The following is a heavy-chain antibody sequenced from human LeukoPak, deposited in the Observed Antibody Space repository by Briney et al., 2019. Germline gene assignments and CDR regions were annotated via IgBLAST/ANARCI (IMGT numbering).Heavy chain of an antibody. CDR1: GFTFSTYS. CDR2: ISRSSSTI. J-gene: IGHJ4*02. D-gene: IGHD5-24*01. CDR3: ARDGVEMATIFDY. Sequence: PGGSLRLSCAASGFTFSTYSMNWVRQAPGKGLEWLAYISRSSSTIYYADSVKGRFTTSRDNGKNSLYLQMDSLRAEDMAVYNCARDGVEMATIFDYWGQGTLVTVSS. V-gene: IGHV3-48*01.